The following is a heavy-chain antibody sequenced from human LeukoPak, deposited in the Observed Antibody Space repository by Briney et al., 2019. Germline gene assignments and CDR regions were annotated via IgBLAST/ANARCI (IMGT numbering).Heavy chain of an antibody. D-gene: IGHD3-9*01. J-gene: IGHJ1*01. CDR3: ARGVTTGYLPY. V-gene: IGHV3-30-3*01. CDR2: ISYDGSNK. Sequence: PGGSLRLSCAASGFTFSSYAMHWVRQPPGKGLDWVAHISYDGSNKYYADSVKGRFTISRDNSKNTLYLEMNSLRAEDTAMYYCARGVTTGYLPYWGQGTLVTVSS. CDR1: GFTFSSYA.